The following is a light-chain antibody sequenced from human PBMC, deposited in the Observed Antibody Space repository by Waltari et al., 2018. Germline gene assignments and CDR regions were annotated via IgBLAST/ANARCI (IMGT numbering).Light chain of an antibody. V-gene: IGLV2-14*03. CDR2: DVS. CDR1: SSDVGGYNY. Sequence: HSALTQPASVSGSPGQSITIPCSGSSSDVGGYNYVSWYLQYPGQAPKLIIYDVSQRPSGISDRFSGSNSGSTASLTISGLQAEDEADYYCSSYTSSNTVVFGGGTKVTVL. J-gene: IGLJ2*01. CDR3: SSYTSSNTVV.